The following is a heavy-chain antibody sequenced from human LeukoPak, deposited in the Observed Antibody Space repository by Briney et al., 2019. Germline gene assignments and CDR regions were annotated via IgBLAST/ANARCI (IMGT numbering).Heavy chain of an antibody. CDR2: IKQDGSEK. CDR1: GFTFSTFA. J-gene: IGHJ6*03. D-gene: IGHD2-2*01. V-gene: IGHV3-7*01. Sequence: GGSLRLSCAASGFTFSTFAMIWVRQAPGKGLEWVANIKQDGSEKYYVDSVKGRFTITRDIAKNSLYLQMNSLRAEDTAVYYCVRESRRYQLPGLNDYYYMDVWGKGTTVTVSS. CDR3: VRESRRYQLPGLNDYYYMDV.